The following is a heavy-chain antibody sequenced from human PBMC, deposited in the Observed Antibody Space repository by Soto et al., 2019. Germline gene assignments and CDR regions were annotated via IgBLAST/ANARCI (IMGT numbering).Heavy chain of an antibody. J-gene: IGHJ4*02. CDR3: ARGSGDTAMVYYYDSSGYYDY. V-gene: IGHV3-30-3*01. D-gene: IGHD3-22*01. Sequence: GGSLRLSCAASGFTFSSYAMHWVRQAPGKGLEWVAVISYDGSNKYYADSVKGRFTISRDNSKNTLYLQMNSLRAEDTAVYYCARGSGDTAMVYYYDSSGYYDYWGQGTLVTVSS. CDR2: ISYDGSNK. CDR1: GFTFSSYA.